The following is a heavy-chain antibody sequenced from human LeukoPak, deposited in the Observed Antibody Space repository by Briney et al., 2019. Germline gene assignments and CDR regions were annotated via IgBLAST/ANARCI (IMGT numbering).Heavy chain of an antibody. D-gene: IGHD4-17*01. CDR2: IIPIFGTA. V-gene: IGHV1-69*13. CDR3: ARTQTYGDYDY. CDR1: GGTFSSYA. J-gene: IGHJ4*02. Sequence: GASVKVPCKASGGTFSSYAISWVRQAPGQGLEWMGGIIPIFGTANYAQKFQGRVTITADESTSTAYMELSSLRSEDTAVYYCARTQTYGDYDYWGQGTLVTVSS.